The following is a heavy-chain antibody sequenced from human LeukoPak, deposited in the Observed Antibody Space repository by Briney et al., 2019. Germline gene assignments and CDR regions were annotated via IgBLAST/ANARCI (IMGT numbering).Heavy chain of an antibody. CDR3: IADYGEN. Sequence: ASVKVSCKASGYTFTGYFVHWVRQATGQGLEWMGWMNPNSGNTGYAQKFQGRVTMTRNTSISTAYMELSSLRSEDTAVYYCIADYGENWGQGTLVTVSS. J-gene: IGHJ4*02. CDR2: MNPNSGNT. CDR1: GYTFTGYF. V-gene: IGHV1-8*02. D-gene: IGHD4-17*01.